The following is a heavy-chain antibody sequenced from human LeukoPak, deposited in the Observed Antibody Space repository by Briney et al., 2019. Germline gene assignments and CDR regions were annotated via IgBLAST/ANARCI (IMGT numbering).Heavy chain of an antibody. J-gene: IGHJ4*02. D-gene: IGHD6-13*01. CDR3: ARDPMAAAGTVKIPFDY. CDR2: IYYSGST. CDR1: GGSISSSSYY. V-gene: IGHV4-39*07. Sequence: SETLSRTCTVSGGSISSSSYYWGWIRQPPGKGLEWIGSIYYSGSTYYNPALKSRVTISVDTSKNQFSLKLSSVTAADTAVYYCARDPMAAAGTVKIPFDYWGQGTLVTVSS.